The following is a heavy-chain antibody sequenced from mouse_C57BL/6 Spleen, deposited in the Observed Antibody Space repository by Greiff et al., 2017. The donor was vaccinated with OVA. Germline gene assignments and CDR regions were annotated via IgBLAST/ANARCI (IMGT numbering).Heavy chain of an antibody. J-gene: IGHJ4*01. CDR3: ARGMSYDYDGYAMDY. Sequence: VQLQQSGAELVRPGASVKLSCKASGYTFTDYYINWVKQRPGQGLEWIARIYPGSGNTYYNQKFKGKATLTAEKSSSTAYMQLSSLTSEYSDVYVCARGMSYDYDGYAMDYWGQGTSVTVSS. CDR1: GYTFTDYY. D-gene: IGHD2-4*01. CDR2: IYPGSGNT. V-gene: IGHV1-76*01.